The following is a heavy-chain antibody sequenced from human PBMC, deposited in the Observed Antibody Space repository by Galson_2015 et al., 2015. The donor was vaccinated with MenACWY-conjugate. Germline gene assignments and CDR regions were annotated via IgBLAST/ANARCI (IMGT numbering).Heavy chain of an antibody. D-gene: IGHD6-19*01. V-gene: IGHV3-20*01. J-gene: IGHJ3*02. Sequence: SLRLSCAGSGFTFDDHGMYWVRQAPGKGLEWVSSINWNGDRTGYADSVKGRFTISRDNAKNSLYLQMNNLRAEDTAFYHCARGVEHWLVRPSTHFDIWGQETLLTVSS. CDR1: GFTFDDHG. CDR2: INWNGDRT. CDR3: ARGVEHWLVRPSTHFDI.